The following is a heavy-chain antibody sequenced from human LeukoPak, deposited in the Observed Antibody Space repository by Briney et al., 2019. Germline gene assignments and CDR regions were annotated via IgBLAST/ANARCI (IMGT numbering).Heavy chain of an antibody. Sequence: SETLSLTCTVSGGSISSYYWSWIRQPAGKGLEWIGRIYTSGSTNYNPSLKSRVAMSVDTSKNQFSLKLSSVTAADTAVYYCAFIDYGANAGSRDYWGQGTLVTVSS. CDR3: AFIDYGANAGSRDY. CDR2: IYTSGST. CDR1: GGSISSYY. V-gene: IGHV4-4*07. D-gene: IGHD4-17*01. J-gene: IGHJ4*02.